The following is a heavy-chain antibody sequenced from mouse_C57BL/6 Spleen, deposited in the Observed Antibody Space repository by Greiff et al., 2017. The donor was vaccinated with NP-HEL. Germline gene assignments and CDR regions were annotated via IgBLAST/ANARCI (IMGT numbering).Heavy chain of an antibody. Sequence: EVQLVESGGGLVKPGGSLKLSCAASGFTFSSYAMSWVRQTPEKRLEWVATISDGGSYTYYPDNVKGRFTISRDNAKNNLYLQMSHLKSEDTAMYYCARSSKGYYYAMDYWGQGTSVTVSS. CDR3: ARSSKGYYYAMDY. V-gene: IGHV5-4*01. J-gene: IGHJ4*01. D-gene: IGHD1-1*01. CDR2: ISDGGSYT. CDR1: GFTFSSYA.